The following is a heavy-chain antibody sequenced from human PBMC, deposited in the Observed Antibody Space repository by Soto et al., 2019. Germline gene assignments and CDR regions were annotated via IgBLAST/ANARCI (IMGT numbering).Heavy chain of an antibody. V-gene: IGHV1-69*01. CDR2: IIPIFGTA. D-gene: IGHD6-6*01. J-gene: IGHJ4*02. CDR3: AIGARPYYFDY. Sequence: VKVSCKASGGTFSSYAISWVRQAPGQGLEWMGGIIPIFGTANYAQKFQGRVTITAHESTSTAYMELSSLRSEDTAVDYCAIGARPYYFDYWGQGTLVTVSS. CDR1: GGTFSSYA.